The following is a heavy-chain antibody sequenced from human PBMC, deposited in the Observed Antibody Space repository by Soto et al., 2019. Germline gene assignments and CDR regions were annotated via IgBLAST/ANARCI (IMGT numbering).Heavy chain of an antibody. Sequence: SETLSLTCTVSGGSVSSGSYYWSWIRQPPGKGLEWIGYIYYSGSTNYNPSLKSRVTISVDTSKNQFSLKLSSVTAADTAVYYCARFGDSSDPWGQGTLVTVSS. CDR2: IYYSGST. D-gene: IGHD4-17*01. V-gene: IGHV4-61*01. CDR3: ARFGDSSDP. J-gene: IGHJ5*02. CDR1: GGSVSSGSYY.